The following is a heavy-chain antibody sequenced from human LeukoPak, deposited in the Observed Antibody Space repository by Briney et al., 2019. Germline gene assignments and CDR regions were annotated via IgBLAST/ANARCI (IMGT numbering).Heavy chain of an antibody. V-gene: IGHV4-34*01. CDR1: GGSFSGYY. J-gene: IGHJ3*02. D-gene: IGHD6-19*01. Sequence: SETLSLTCAVYGGSFSGYYWSWIRQPPGKGLEWIGEINHSGSTNYNPSLKSRVTISVDTSKNQFSLKLSSVTAADTAVYYCAAPKAGYCSGWYAFDIWGQGTMVTVSS. CDR2: INHSGST. CDR3: AAPKAGYCSGWYAFDI.